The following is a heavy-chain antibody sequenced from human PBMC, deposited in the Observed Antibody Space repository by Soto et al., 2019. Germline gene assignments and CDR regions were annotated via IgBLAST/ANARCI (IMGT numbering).Heavy chain of an antibody. D-gene: IGHD6-6*01. J-gene: IGHJ6*03. CDR1: GFTFSSYS. V-gene: IGHV3-21*01. Sequence: PGGSLRLSCAASGFTFSSYSMNWVRQAPGKGLEWVSSISSSSSYIYYADSVKGRFTISRDNAKNSLYLQMNSLRAEDTAVYYCARAFEYSSSWRTLQSDYYYYMDVWGKGTTVTVSS. CDR2: ISSSSSYI. CDR3: ARAFEYSSSWRTLQSDYYYYMDV.